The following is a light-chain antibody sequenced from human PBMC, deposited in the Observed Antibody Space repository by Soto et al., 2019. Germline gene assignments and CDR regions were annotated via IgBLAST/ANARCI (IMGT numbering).Light chain of an antibody. CDR1: KLGDKY. CDR2: QDN. Sequence: SYELTQPPSVSVSPGQPATITCSGDKLGDKYACWFQQKPGQSPVLVICQDNKRPSGIPERFSGSNSGNTATLTISGTQAMDEADYYCQAWDGNIVLFGGGTKLTVL. CDR3: QAWDGNIVL. V-gene: IGLV3-1*01. J-gene: IGLJ3*02.